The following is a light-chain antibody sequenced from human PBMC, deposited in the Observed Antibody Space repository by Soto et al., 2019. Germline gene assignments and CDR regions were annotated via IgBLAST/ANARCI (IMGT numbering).Light chain of an antibody. J-gene: IGLJ3*02. V-gene: IGLV1-36*01. Sequence: QSVLTQPPSVSEAPRQRVTISCSGSSSNIRHLAVNWYQQLPGKAPKLLIYYDDLLPSGVSDRFSGSKSGTSASLAISGLRSEDEADYYCAAWDDSLNTWVFGGGTKVTVL. CDR1: SSNIRHLA. CDR3: AAWDDSLNTWV. CDR2: YDD.